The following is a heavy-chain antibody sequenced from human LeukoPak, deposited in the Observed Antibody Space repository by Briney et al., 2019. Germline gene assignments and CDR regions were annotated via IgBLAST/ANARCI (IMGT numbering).Heavy chain of an antibody. D-gene: IGHD5-18*01. CDR2: ISSSSSYI. V-gene: IGHV3-21*01. Sequence: PGGSLRLSCAASGFTFSSYSMNWVRQAPGKGLEWVSSISSSSSYIYYADSVKGRFTISRDNAKNSLYLQTNSLRAEDTAVYYCAKNCYSYGHCNWGQGTLVTVSS. CDR1: GFTFSSYS. CDR3: AKNCYSYGHCN. J-gene: IGHJ4*02.